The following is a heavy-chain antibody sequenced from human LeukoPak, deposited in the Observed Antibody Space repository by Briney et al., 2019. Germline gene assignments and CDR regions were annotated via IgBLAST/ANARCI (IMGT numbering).Heavy chain of an antibody. V-gene: IGHV5-51*01. J-gene: IGHJ5*02. D-gene: IGHD5-18*01. CDR3: ARHSTANTMWFDP. CDR2: IYPDDSDT. CDR1: EYGFPNYC. Sequence: GESLKISCKHSEYGFPNYCIGWVRQMPGKGLEWMGIIYPDDSDTRYSPSFQGQVTISADKSISTAYLQWSSLKASDTAMYYCARHSTANTMWFDPWGQGTLVTVSS.